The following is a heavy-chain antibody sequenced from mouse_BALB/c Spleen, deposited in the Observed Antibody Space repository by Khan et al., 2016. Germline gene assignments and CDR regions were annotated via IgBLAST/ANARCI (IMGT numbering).Heavy chain of an antibody. CDR1: GYTFTSYW. Sequence: QVQLQQPGAELVRPGASVKLSCKASGYTFTSYWMNWVKQRPGQGLEWIGMIDPSDSETHYNQMFKAKATLTVDKSSSTAYMQLSSLTSEDSAAPACAGGVRRRSYYCDYWGQGTTLTVSS. CDR3: AGGVRRRSYYCDY. V-gene: IGHV1-61*01. J-gene: IGHJ2*01. D-gene: IGHD2-14*01. CDR2: IDPSDSET.